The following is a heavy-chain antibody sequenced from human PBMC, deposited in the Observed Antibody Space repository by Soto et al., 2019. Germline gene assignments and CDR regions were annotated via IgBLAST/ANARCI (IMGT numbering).Heavy chain of an antibody. Sequence: GGSLRLSCAASGFTFSTYGMQWVRQGPGKGLEWVAVIWYDGSNKYYADSVKGRFTISRDNSKSTLYLQMNSLRAEDTAVYYCARDRSGPHDYSQYAVDPWGQGTLVTVSS. V-gene: IGHV3-33*01. D-gene: IGHD4-4*01. CDR1: GFTFSTYG. CDR2: IWYDGSNK. J-gene: IGHJ5*02. CDR3: ARDRSGPHDYSQYAVDP.